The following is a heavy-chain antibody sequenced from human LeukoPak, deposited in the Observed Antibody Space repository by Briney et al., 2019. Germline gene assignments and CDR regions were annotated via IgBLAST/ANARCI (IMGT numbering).Heavy chain of an antibody. CDR3: ARRREGNWFDP. Sequence: SETLSLTCTVSGGSISSYYWSWIRQPPGKGLEWIGYIYYSGSTNYNPSLKSRVTISVDTSKNQFSLKLSSATAADTAVYYCARRREGNWFDPWGQGTLVTVSS. J-gene: IGHJ5*02. CDR2: IYYSGST. V-gene: IGHV4-59*08. D-gene: IGHD1-26*01. CDR1: GGSISSYY.